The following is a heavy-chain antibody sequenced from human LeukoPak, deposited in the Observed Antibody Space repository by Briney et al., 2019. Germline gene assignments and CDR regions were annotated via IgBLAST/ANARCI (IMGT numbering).Heavy chain of an antibody. CDR2: IQQDGSEK. V-gene: IGHV3-7*01. D-gene: IGHD6-13*01. CDR1: GFTFSSYW. CDR3: VKSYSSSWYGHWFDP. Sequence: GGSLRLSCAASGFTFSSYWMSWVRQAPGKGLEWMANIQQDGSEKYYVDSVKGRFTISRDNAKNSLYLQMNSLRAEDTAVYYCVKSYSSSWYGHWFDPWGQGTLVTVSS. J-gene: IGHJ5*02.